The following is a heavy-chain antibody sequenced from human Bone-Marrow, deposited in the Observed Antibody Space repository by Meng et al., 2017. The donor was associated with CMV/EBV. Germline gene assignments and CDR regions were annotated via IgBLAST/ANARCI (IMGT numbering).Heavy chain of an antibody. V-gene: IGHV4-34*01. D-gene: IGHD2-2*01. CDR1: GGSFSGYY. CDR3: AREGDCSSTSCPYNWCDP. CDR2: INHSGST. J-gene: IGHJ5*02. Sequence: SETLSLTCAVYGGSFSGYYWSWIRQPPGKGLEWIGEINHSGSTNYNPSLKSRVTISVDTSKNQFSLKLSSVTTADTAVYYCAREGDCSSTSCPYNWCDPWGQGTLVTVSS.